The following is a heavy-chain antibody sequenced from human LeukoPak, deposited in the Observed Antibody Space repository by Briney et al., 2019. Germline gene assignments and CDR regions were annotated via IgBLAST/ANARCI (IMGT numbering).Heavy chain of an antibody. D-gene: IGHD2-2*01. CDR1: GFTFSSYS. Sequence: PGGSLRLSCAASGFTFSSYSMNWVRQAPGQGLERVSYISSSSSTIYYEDSVKGRFTISRDNAKNSLYLQMNSLRAEDTAVYYCARDSEAVDIVVVPAAPFPWGQGTLVTVSS. J-gene: IGHJ5*02. CDR2: ISSSSSTI. V-gene: IGHV3-48*04. CDR3: ARDSEAVDIVVVPAAPFP.